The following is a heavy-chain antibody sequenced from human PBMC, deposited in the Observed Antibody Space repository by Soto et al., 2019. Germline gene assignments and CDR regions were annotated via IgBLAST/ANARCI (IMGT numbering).Heavy chain of an antibody. D-gene: IGHD3-22*01. J-gene: IGHJ6*02. CDR1: GGTFSSYA. CDR3: ARVWSSDDYYYYYGMDV. CDR2: IIPIFGTA. Sequence: SVKVSCKASGGTFSSYAISWVRQAPGQGLEWMGGIIPIFGTANYAQKFQGRVTITADESTSTAYMELSSLRSEDTAVYYCARVWSSDDYYYYYGMDVWGQGTTVTVSS. V-gene: IGHV1-69*13.